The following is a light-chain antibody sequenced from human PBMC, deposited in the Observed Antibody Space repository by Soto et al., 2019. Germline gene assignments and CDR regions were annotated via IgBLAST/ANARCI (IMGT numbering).Light chain of an antibody. J-gene: IGKJ1*01. CDR3: QQRSNWPPWT. CDR2: DAS. CDR1: QSVSSN. V-gene: IGKV3-11*01. Sequence: EIVMTQSPATLSVSPGEGVTLSCRASQSVSSNLAWYQQRPGQAPRLLIYDASNRATGIPARFSGSGSGTDFTLTISSLEPEDFAVYYCQQRSNWPPWTFGQGTKVDI.